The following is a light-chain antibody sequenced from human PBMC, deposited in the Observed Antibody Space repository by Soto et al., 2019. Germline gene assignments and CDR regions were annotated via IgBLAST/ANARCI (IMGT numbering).Light chain of an antibody. CDR1: QSVSGS. CDR2: GAS. CDR3: QQYNTCPRT. Sequence: EIQMTQSPANLSASLGDTATVTCRASQSVSGSLAWYQHNPGEAPRLLIYGASALPRGIPSRFSGSGSGTEFTLTIASLQSEDSAVYYCQQYNTCPRTFGPGTKVDIK. V-gene: IGKV1-5*01. J-gene: IGKJ1*01.